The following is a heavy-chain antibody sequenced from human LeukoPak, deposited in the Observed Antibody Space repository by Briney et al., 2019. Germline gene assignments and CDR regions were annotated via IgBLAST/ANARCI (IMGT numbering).Heavy chain of an antibody. D-gene: IGHD3-22*01. V-gene: IGHV1-46*01. Sequence: ASVKVSCKASGYTFTSYYMHWVRQAPGQGLEWMGIINPSGGSTSYAQKFQGRVTMTRDTSTSTVYMELSSLRSEDTAVYYCARGPRYYYDSSHSGAFDIWGQGTMVTVPS. CDR1: GYTFTSYY. CDR3: ARGPRYYYDSSHSGAFDI. CDR2: INPSGGST. J-gene: IGHJ3*02.